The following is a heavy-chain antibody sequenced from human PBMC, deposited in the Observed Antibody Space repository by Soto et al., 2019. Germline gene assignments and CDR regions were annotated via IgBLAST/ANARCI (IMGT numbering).Heavy chain of an antibody. CDR3: AKVPRYCSGGSCYGGYFDY. CDR1: GFTFSSYA. V-gene: IGHV3-23*01. Sequence: VQLLESGGGLVQPGGSLRLSCAASGFTFSSYAMSWVRQAPGKGLEWVSAISGSGGSTYYADSVKRRFTISRDNSKNTLYLQMNSLRAEDTAVYYCAKVPRYCSGGSCYGGYFDYWGQGTLVTVSS. D-gene: IGHD2-15*01. CDR2: ISGSGGST. J-gene: IGHJ4*02.